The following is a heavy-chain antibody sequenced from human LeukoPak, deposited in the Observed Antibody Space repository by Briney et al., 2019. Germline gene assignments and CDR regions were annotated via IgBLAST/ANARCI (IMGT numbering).Heavy chain of an antibody. CDR3: ARCPKQVGFAYWHFDL. CDR2: INPDSGAT. V-gene: IGHV1-2*02. J-gene: IGHJ2*01. D-gene: IGHD1-26*01. CDR1: GYTFTGYY. Sequence: ASVKVSCKASGYTFTGYYIHWVRQAPGPGLEWMGWINPDSGATNYAQKFQGRVNMTRDTSISTGYMELSRLRSDDTAVCYCARCPKQVGFAYWHFDLWGRGTVVTVSP.